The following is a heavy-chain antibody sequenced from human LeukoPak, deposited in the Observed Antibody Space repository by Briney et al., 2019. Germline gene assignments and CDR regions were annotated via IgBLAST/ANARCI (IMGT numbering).Heavy chain of an antibody. J-gene: IGHJ5*02. Sequence: ASVKVSCKASGYTFTSYDINQVRQATGQGLEWMGWMNPNSGNTGYAQKFQGRVTMTRNTSISTAYMELSSLRSEDTAVYYCARAPLGYCSSTSCPEGDWFDPWGQGTLVTVSS. CDR1: GYTFTSYD. D-gene: IGHD2-2*01. V-gene: IGHV1-8*01. CDR3: ARAPLGYCSSTSCPEGDWFDP. CDR2: MNPNSGNT.